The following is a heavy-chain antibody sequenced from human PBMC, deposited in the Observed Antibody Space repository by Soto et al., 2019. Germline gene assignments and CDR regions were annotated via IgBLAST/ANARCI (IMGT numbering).Heavy chain of an antibody. D-gene: IGHD1-26*01. Sequence: QVQLQQWGAGLLKPSETLSLTCAVSGASFSGFYWSWIRQSPGKGLEWIGEIDHSGITNHNTALKSRATMSVDTSKNQFSLKLRSVTAADTAVYYCARGVSVTLAVLGGAPDKNYFDSWSQGTLVTVSS. CDR1: GASFSGFY. CDR2: IDHSGIT. V-gene: IGHV4-34*04. CDR3: ARGVSVTLAVLGGAPDKNYFDS. J-gene: IGHJ4*02.